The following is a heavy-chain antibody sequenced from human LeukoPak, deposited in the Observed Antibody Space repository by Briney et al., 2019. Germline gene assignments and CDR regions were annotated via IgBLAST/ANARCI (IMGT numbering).Heavy chain of an antibody. J-gene: IGHJ6*03. Sequence: GASVKVSCKASGYTFTSYYMHWVRQAPGQGLEWMGIINPSGGSTSYAQKFQGRVTMTRDMSTSTVYMELSSLRSEDTAVYYCAGARVAGTSNYYYYMDVWGKGTTVTVSS. CDR2: INPSGGST. V-gene: IGHV1-46*01. CDR1: GYTFTSYY. D-gene: IGHD6-19*01. CDR3: AGARVAGTSNYYYYMDV.